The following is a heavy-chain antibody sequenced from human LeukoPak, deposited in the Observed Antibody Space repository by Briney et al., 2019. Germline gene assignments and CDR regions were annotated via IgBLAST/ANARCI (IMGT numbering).Heavy chain of an antibody. J-gene: IGHJ4*01. CDR2: IHTSGRT. V-gene: IGHV4-4*07. D-gene: IGHD6-19*01. CDR3: AGRGLSTGWTFDY. Sequence: SETLSLTCSVSVGSISTYYWSWIRQPAGKGLEWIAQIHTSGRTDFNPSLKSRVSISMDTPNNQFSLMITSVTAADTAIYYCAGRGLSTGWTFDYWGHGTLVTVSS. CDR1: VGSISTYY.